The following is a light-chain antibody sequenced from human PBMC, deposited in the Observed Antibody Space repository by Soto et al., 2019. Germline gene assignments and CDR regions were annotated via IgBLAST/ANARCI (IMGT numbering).Light chain of an antibody. CDR1: SSDVGGYNY. J-gene: IGLJ1*01. CDR3: SSYAGSNNLV. V-gene: IGLV2-8*01. CDR2: EVS. Sequence: QSVLTQPPSASGSPGQSVTISCTGTSSDVGGYNYVSWYQKQPGKAPKIMIYEVSKRPSGVPDRFSGSKSGNTASLTVSGLQAEDEADYYCSSYAGSNNLVFGTGTKVTVL.